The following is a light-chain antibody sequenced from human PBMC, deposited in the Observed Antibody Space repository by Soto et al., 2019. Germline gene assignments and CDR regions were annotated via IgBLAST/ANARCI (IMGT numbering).Light chain of an antibody. V-gene: IGKV3-11*01. CDR3: QQRSNWPPIT. Sequence: EIVMTQAALSLPLTPVRPAPISRGXLQSVSSNYLAWYQQKPGQAPRLLIYDASNRATGIPARFSGSGSGTDFTLTISSLEPEDFAVYYCQQRSNWPPITFGQGTRLEI. J-gene: IGKJ5*01. CDR1: QSVSSNY. CDR2: DAS.